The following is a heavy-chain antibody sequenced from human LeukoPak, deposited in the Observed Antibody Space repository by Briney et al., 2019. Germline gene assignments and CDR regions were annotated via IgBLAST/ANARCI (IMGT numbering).Heavy chain of an antibody. CDR1: GGSISSSSYY. CDR3: ARQGRGWINTAMVRYYYMDV. V-gene: IGHV4-39*01. Sequence: SETLSLTCTVSGGSISSSSYYWGWIRQPPGKGLEWIGSIYYSGSTYYNPSLKSRVTISVDTSKNQFSLKLSSVTAADTAVYYCARQGRGWINTAMVRYYYMDVWGKGTTVTISS. CDR2: IYYSGST. D-gene: IGHD5-18*01. J-gene: IGHJ6*03.